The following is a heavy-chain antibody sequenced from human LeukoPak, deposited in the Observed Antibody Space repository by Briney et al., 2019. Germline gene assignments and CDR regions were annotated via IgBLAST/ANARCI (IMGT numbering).Heavy chain of an antibody. J-gene: IGHJ4*02. CDR2: IYHSGSA. D-gene: IGHD3-10*01. Sequence: PSGTLSLTCAVSGGSISSSNWWSWVRQPPGKGLEWIGEIYHSGSANYNPSLKSRVSISVDTSKNQFSLKLGSVTAADTAVYYCARDARVQKWFGELLKTTTYYFDYWGQGTLVTVSS. V-gene: IGHV4-4*02. CDR3: ARDARVQKWFGELLKTTTYYFDY. CDR1: GGSISSSNW.